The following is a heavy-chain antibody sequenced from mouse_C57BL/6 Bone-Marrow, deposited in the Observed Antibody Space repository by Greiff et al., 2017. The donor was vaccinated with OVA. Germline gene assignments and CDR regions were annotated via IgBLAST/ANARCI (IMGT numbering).Heavy chain of an antibody. V-gene: IGHV5-16*01. CDR1: GFTFSDYY. CDR2: INYDGSST. CDR3: ARDNYGSSPRWYFDV. J-gene: IGHJ1*03. Sequence: EVQRVESEGGLVQPGSSMKLSCTASGFTFSDYYLAWVRQVPEKGLEWVANINYDGSSTYYLDSLKSRFIISRDHAKNILYLQMSGLKSEDTATYYCARDNYGSSPRWYFDVWGTGTTVTVSS. D-gene: IGHD1-1*01.